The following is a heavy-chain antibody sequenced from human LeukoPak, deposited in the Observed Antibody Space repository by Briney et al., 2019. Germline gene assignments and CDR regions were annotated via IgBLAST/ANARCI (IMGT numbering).Heavy chain of an antibody. J-gene: IGHJ5*02. Sequence: SETLSLTCTVSGDSINSHHWNWIRQPPGKGLEWIGYMYYSGSTMYNRSLKSRVAISIDTSKNQFSLKLSSVAAADTAVYYCARDTYDYYFDPWGQGILVTVSS. V-gene: IGHV4-59*11. D-gene: IGHD1-26*01. CDR3: ARDTYDYYFDP. CDR2: MYYSGST. CDR1: GDSINSHH.